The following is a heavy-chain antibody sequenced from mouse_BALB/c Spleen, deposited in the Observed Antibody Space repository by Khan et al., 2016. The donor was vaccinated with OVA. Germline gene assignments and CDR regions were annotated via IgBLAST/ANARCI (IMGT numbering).Heavy chain of an antibody. CDR1: GYAFTDFL. J-gene: IGHJ3*01. Sequence: QVQLQQSGAELVRPGTSVKVSCKASGYAFTDFLIEWLQQRPGQGLEWIGLINPGSGDTNYNEKFKGKATLTTNKSSSHAYMQLSRLTSDDSAVYFCARGGYGSWAYWGQGTLVTVSA. CDR2: INPGSGDT. V-gene: IGHV1-54*01. D-gene: IGHD1-1*02. CDR3: ARGGYGSWAY.